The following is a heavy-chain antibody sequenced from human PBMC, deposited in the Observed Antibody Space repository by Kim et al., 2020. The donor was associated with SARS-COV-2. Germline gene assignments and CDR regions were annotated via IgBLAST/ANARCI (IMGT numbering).Heavy chain of an antibody. CDR2: IYSGGAT. D-gene: IGHD4-17*01. CDR3: ARSGDYTFKD. J-gene: IGHJ4*02. CDR1: GFTVTSAH. V-gene: IGHV3-53*03. Sequence: GGSLRLSCAASGFTVTSAHMSWVRQPPGHGLDWVSFIYSGGATYYADSIKGRFTISRDNSKNTVYLQMNSLRAEDTAVYYCARSGDYTFKDWGQGTLVTV.